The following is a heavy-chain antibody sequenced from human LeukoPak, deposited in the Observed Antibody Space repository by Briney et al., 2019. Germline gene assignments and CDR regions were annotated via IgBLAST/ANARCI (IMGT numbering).Heavy chain of an antibody. CDR3: ARASGSFDY. J-gene: IGHJ4*02. CDR1: GFTFSNYG. CDR2: IWPDGSNK. D-gene: IGHD1-26*01. V-gene: IGHV3-33*01. Sequence: SGGSLRLSCAASGFTFSNYGLHWVRQAPGKGLEWVAVIWPDGSNKYYAGSVKGRFTISRDDSKNTLYLKMNSLRAEDSAVYYCARASGSFDYWGQGTLVTVSS.